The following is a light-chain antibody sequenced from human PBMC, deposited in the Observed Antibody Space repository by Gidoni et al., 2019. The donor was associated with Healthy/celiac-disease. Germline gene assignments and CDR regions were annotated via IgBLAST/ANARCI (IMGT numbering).Light chain of an antibody. CDR2: GAS. CDR3: QQYGSSPPALT. CDR1: QSVSSSY. J-gene: IGKJ4*01. Sequence: EIVLTQSPGTLSLSPGESATLSCRASQSVSSSYLAWYQQKPGQAPRLLIYGASSRATGIPDRFSGSGSGTDFTLTISRLDPEDFAVYYCQQYGSSPPALTFGGGTKVEIK. V-gene: IGKV3-20*01.